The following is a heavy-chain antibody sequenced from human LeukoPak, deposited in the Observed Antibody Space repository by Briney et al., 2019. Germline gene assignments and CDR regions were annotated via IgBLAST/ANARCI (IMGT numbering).Heavy chain of an antibody. CDR1: GFSFSSYA. D-gene: IGHD3-10*01. V-gene: IGHV3-30*04. CDR2: VSHDGSSK. J-gene: IGHJ6*04. Sequence: PGGSLRLSCAASGFSFSSYAMHWARQAPGKGLEWMAVVSHDGSSKYHADSVKGRFTISRDNSKNSLYLQMNSLRAEDTAVYYCARGLLWFGELLSMDVWGKGTMVTVSS. CDR3: ARGLLWFGELLSMDV.